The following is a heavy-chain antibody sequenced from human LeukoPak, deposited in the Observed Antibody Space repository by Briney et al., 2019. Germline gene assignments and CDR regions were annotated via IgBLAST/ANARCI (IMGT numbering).Heavy chain of an antibody. CDR2: IYPGDSDT. CDR1: GYSFTSYW. Sequence: GESLKISCKGSGYSFTSYWIGWVRQMPGKGLGWMGIIYPGDSDTRYSPSFQGQVTISADKSISTAYLQWSSLKASDTAMYYCARFRRDYGDTFDYWGQGTLVTVSS. D-gene: IGHD4-17*01. J-gene: IGHJ4*02. CDR3: ARFRRDYGDTFDY. V-gene: IGHV5-51*01.